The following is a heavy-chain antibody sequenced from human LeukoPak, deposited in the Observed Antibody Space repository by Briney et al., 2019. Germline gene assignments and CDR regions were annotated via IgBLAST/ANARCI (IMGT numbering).Heavy chain of an antibody. J-gene: IGHJ6*01. CDR2: IYSGGST. Sequence: GGSLRLSCAASGFIFTNNYMSWVRQAPGKGLEWVSVIYSGGSTYYADSVKGRFTISRDSSKTTLHLQMNNLRVEDSAVYYCARAPYGMDVWGQGTTVIVSS. CDR3: ARAPYGMDV. V-gene: IGHV3-53*01. CDR1: GFIFTNNY.